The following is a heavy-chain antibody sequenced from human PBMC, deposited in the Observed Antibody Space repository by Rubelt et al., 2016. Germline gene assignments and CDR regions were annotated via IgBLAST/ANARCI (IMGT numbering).Heavy chain of an antibody. D-gene: IGHD3-10*01. Sequence: QVQLVQSGAEVKKPGSSVKVSCKASGGTFSSYAISWVRQAPGQGLEWMGGIIPIFGTANYAQKFQGRVTITADKATSTAYRELSSLRSGDTAVYYCARAITMVRGVYILGYWGQGTLVTVSS. CDR3: ARAITMVRGVYILGY. J-gene: IGHJ4*02. V-gene: IGHV1-69*06. CDR1: GGTFSSYA. CDR2: IIPIFGTA.